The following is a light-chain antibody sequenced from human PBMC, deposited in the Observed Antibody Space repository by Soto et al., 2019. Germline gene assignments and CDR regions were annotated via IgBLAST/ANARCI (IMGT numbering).Light chain of an antibody. CDR3: QQYDNLLLT. Sequence: DIQMTQSPSSLSASLGDTVTITCQVSHDIANYLNWYQHKPGKAPKLLIYDASNLEAGVPSRFSGSGSGTQFVFTISSLQPEDVATYYCQQYDNLLLTFGGGTKVEIK. V-gene: IGKV1-33*01. CDR1: HDIANY. CDR2: DAS. J-gene: IGKJ4*01.